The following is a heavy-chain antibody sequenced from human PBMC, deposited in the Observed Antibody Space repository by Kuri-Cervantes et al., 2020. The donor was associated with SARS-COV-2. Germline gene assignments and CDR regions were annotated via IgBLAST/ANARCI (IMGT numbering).Heavy chain of an antibody. CDR3: AREHPYGDYTPYYYYYYMDV. CDR2: IYYSGST. J-gene: IGHJ6*03. D-gene: IGHD4-17*01. CDR1: GGSISSYY. Sequence: SESLSLTCTVSGGSISSYYWSWIRQPPGQGLEWIGYIYYSGSTNYNPSLKSRVTISVDTSKNQFSLKLSYLTSADTAVYYSAREHPYGDYTPYYYYYYMDVWGKGPTVPVSS. V-gene: IGHV4-59*01.